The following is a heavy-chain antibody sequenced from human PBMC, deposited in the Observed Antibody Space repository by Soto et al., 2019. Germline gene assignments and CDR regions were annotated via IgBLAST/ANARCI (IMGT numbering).Heavy chain of an antibody. CDR1: GGTFSSYA. Sequence: AASVKVSCKASGGTFSSYAISWVRQAPGQGLEWMGGIIPIFGTANYAQKFQGRVTITADESTSTAYMELSSLRSEDTAVYYCARVSDGAFDIWGQGTMVTVSS. CDR2: IIPIFGTA. V-gene: IGHV1-69*13. D-gene: IGHD3-3*02. J-gene: IGHJ3*02. CDR3: ARVSDGAFDI.